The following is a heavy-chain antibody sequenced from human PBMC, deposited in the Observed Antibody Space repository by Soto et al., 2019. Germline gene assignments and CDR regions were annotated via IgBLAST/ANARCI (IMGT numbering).Heavy chain of an antibody. V-gene: IGHV3-53*01. J-gene: IGHJ6*02. Sequence: GGSLRLSCAASGFTVSSNYMSWVRQAPGKGLEWVSVIYSGGSTYYADSVKGRFTISRDNSKNTLYLQMNSLRAEDTAVYYCARDEDEVNHYGMDVWGQGTTVTVSS. CDR2: IYSGGST. CDR3: ARDEDEVNHYGMDV. CDR1: GFTVSSNY. D-gene: IGHD2-21*01.